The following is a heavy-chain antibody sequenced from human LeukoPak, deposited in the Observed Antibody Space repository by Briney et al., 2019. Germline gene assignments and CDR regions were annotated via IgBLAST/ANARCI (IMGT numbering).Heavy chain of an antibody. D-gene: IGHD2-8*01. CDR2: MNPNSGNT. V-gene: IGHV1-8*03. CDR1: GSTFTSYD. CDR3: ARSCTNGVCPLDD. Sequence: ASVKVSCKASGSTFTSYDINWVRQATGQRLEWMGWMNPNSGNTGYAQKFQGRVTITRNTSISTAYMELSSLRSEDTAVYYCARSCTNGVCPLDDWGQGTLVTVSS. J-gene: IGHJ4*02.